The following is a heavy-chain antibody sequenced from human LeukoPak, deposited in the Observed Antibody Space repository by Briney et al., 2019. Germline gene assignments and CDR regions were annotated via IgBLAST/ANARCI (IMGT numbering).Heavy chain of an antibody. CDR2: ISSGGSPI. D-gene: IGHD1-26*01. J-gene: IGHJ5*02. CDR1: GFTFSSYE. CDR3: ARDSGSSLFNWFDP. Sequence: PGGSLRLSCAASGFTFSSYEMNWVRQAPGKGLEWVSFISSGGSPIYYADSVKGRFTISRDNAKNSLYPQMNSLRAEDTAVYYCARDSGSSLFNWFDPWGQGTLVTVSS. V-gene: IGHV3-48*03.